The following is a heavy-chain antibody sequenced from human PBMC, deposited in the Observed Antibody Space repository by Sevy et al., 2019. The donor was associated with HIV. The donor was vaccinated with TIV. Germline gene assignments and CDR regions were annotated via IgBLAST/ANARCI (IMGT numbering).Heavy chain of an antibody. J-gene: IGHJ4*02. CDR1: GVSISRSSYD. V-gene: IGHV4-39*01. Sequence: SETLSLTCTVSGVSISRSSYDWGWIRQPPGKGLEWIGSIYHSGCTYYNPSLKSRVIISVDTSKNQFALNVRSVTAAETAVYYWARHGGIVDRAFDFWGRGTLVTVSS. CDR3: ARHGGIVDRAFDF. D-gene: IGHD2-21*01. CDR2: IYHSGCT.